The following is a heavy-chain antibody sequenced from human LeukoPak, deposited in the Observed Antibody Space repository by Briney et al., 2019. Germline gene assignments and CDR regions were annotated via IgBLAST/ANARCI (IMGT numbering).Heavy chain of an antibody. D-gene: IGHD4-17*01. J-gene: IGHJ5*02. V-gene: IGHV1-69*06. CDR3: AREMGYGDYGGVWFDP. CDR2: IIPIFGTA. Sequence: SVKVSCKASGGTFSSYAISWVRQAPGQGLEWMGGIIPIFGTANYAQKFQGRVTITADKSTSTAYMELSSLRSEDTAVYYCAREMGYGDYGGVWFDPWGQGTLVTVSS. CDR1: GGTFSSYA.